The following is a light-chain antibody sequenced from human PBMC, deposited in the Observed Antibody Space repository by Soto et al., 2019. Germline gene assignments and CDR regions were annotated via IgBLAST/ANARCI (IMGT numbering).Light chain of an antibody. CDR3: CSYAGGGVL. CDR2: EVS. V-gene: IGLV2-23*02. Sequence: QSALTQPASVSGSPGQSITISCTGTSSDVGSYNLVSWYQQHPGKAPKLMIYEVSKWPSGVSDRFSGSKSGNTASPTISGLQAEDEADYYCCSYAGGGVLFGGGTKLTVL. CDR1: SSDVGSYNL. J-gene: IGLJ2*01.